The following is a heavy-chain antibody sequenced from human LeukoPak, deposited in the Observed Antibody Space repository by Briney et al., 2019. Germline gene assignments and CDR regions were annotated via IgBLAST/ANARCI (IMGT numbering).Heavy chain of an antibody. V-gene: IGHV4-30-2*01. CDR2: IYQSGST. J-gene: IGHJ4*02. CDR3: ATGTGYCSGGGCYDY. D-gene: IGHD2-15*01. Sequence: PSETLSLTCAVSGGSISSGGYSWSWIRQPPGKGLEWIGYIYQSGSTYYSPSLKSRVTISVDRSKNQFSLKLSSVTAADTGIYYCATGTGYCSGGGCYDYWGQGTLVTVSS. CDR1: GGSISSGGYS.